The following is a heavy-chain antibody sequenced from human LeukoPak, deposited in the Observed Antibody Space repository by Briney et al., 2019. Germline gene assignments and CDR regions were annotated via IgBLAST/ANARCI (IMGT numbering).Heavy chain of an antibody. V-gene: IGHV3-53*05. Sequence: GGSLRLSCAASGFTVSSNYMSWVRQAPGKGLEWVSVIYSGGSTYYADSVKGRFTISRGNSKNTLYLQMNSLRAEDTAVYYCARASPRNYYYYYGMDVWGQGTTVTVSS. CDR2: IYSGGST. J-gene: IGHJ6*02. CDR3: ARASPRNYYYYYGMDV. CDR1: GFTVSSNY.